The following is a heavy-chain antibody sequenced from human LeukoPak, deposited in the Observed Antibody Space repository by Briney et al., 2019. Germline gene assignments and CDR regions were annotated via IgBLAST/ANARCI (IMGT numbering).Heavy chain of an antibody. J-gene: IGHJ6*03. CDR3: AKKAVAGTDYYYYYMDV. Sequence: GGSLRLSCAASGFSFDDYVMHWVRQAPGKGLEWVSLSWDGGSTYYADSVKGRFTISRDNSKNTLYLQMNSLRAEDTAVYYCAKKAVAGTDYYYYYMDVWGKGTTVTVSS. CDR2: SWDGGST. D-gene: IGHD6-19*01. V-gene: IGHV3-43D*03. CDR1: GFSFDDYV.